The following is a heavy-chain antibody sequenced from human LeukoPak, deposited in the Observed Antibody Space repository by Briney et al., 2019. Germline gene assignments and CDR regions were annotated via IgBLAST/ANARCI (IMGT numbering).Heavy chain of an antibody. D-gene: IGHD3-10*01. J-gene: IGHJ4*02. CDR2: ISSRGSSI. CDR3: ASAGMD. CDR1: GFTLSSYN. Sequence: PGRTLRLSRAASGFTLSSYNMNWGSHAPQKGQECISYISSRGSSIYYADSVKGRFTRSRDNAKKSLELQMNSLGAEDASVYYCASAGMDWGQGTLVTVSS. V-gene: IGHV3-48*03.